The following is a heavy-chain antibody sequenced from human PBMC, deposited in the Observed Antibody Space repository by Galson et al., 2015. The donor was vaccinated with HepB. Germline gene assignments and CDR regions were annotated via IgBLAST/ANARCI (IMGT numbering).Heavy chain of an antibody. Sequence: SLRLSCAASGFTFSSYSMNWVRQAPGKGLEWVSYISSSSSTIYYADSVKGRFTISRDNAKNSLYLQMNSLRDEDTAVYYCARSSSWSFRYYYGMDVWGQGTAVTVSS. J-gene: IGHJ6*02. CDR2: ISSSSSTI. CDR1: GFTFSSYS. CDR3: ARSSSWSFRYYYGMDV. D-gene: IGHD6-13*01. V-gene: IGHV3-48*02.